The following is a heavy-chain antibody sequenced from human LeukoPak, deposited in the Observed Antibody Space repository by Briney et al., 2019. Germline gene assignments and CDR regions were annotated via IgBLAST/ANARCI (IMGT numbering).Heavy chain of an antibody. Sequence: ASVKVSRKASGGTFSSYAISWVRQAPGQGLEWMGGIIPIFGTANYAQKFQGRVTITADKSTSTAYMELSSLRSEDTAVYYCARDLGRGDYVWGSYRYWGQGTLVTVSS. CDR1: GGTFSSYA. J-gene: IGHJ4*02. D-gene: IGHD3-16*02. V-gene: IGHV1-69*06. CDR3: ARDLGRGDYVWGSYRY. CDR2: IIPIFGTA.